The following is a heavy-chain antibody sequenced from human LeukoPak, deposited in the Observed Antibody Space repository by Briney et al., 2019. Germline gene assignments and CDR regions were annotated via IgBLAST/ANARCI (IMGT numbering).Heavy chain of an antibody. D-gene: IGHD1-20*01. V-gene: IGHV3-74*01. J-gene: IGHJ4*02. Sequence: GGSLRLSCAASGFIFSSYWMHWVRQAPGKGLVWVSRIKTDGSSATYADSVKGRFTISRDNAKNTLYLQMSSLRAEDTAVYYCARPGEGDNWNPWVVWGQGTLVTVSS. CDR1: GFIFSSYW. CDR2: IKTDGSSA. CDR3: ARPGEGDNWNPWVV.